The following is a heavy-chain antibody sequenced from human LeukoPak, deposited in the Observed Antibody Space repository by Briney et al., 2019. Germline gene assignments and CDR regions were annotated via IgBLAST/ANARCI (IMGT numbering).Heavy chain of an antibody. V-gene: IGHV3-30*02. J-gene: IGHJ6*02. CDR1: GFTFRSYG. CDR3: AKEEGYCSSTSCYDYYYGMDV. D-gene: IGHD2-2*01. Sequence: PGGSLRLSCAASGFTFRSYGMHWVRQAPGKGLEWVAFIRYDGSNKYYADSVKGRFTISRDNSKNTLYLQMNSLRAEDTAVYYCAKEEGYCSSTSCYDYYYGMDVWGQGTTVTVSS. CDR2: IRYDGSNK.